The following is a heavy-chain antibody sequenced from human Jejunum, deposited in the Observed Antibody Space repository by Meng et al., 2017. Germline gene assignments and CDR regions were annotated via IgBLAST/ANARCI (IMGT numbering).Heavy chain of an antibody. Sequence: GGSLRLSCAASGFSFSSYQMNRVRQAPGKGLEWISHITNTASSIHYADSVRGRFTISRDNSINSLYLQMDSLRADDTAVYYCAGGRGYDSSGYYHYFDYWGQGTLVTVSS. D-gene: IGHD3-22*01. CDR2: ITNTASSI. J-gene: IGHJ4*02. V-gene: IGHV3-48*03. CDR1: GFSFSSYQ. CDR3: AGGRGYDSSGYYHYFDY.